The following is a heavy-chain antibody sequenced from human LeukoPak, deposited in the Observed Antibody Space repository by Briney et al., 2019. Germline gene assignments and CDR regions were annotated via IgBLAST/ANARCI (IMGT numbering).Heavy chain of an antibody. CDR1: GFTFSSYA. Sequence: GGSLRLSCAASGFTFSSYAMSWVRQAPGKGLEWVSGISGSGVNTYYADSVKGRFTISRDNSKNTLYVQVNSLGTEDTAAYYCARDQYDTWSRRGNFDSWGQGTLVIVSS. CDR2: ISGSGVNT. D-gene: IGHD3-3*01. V-gene: IGHV3-23*01. CDR3: ARDQYDTWSRRGNFDS. J-gene: IGHJ4*02.